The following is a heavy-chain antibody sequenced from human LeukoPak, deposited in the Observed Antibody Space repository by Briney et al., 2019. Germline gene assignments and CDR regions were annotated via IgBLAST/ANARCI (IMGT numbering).Heavy chain of an antibody. Sequence: SETLSLTCTVSGRSISSYYWSWVRQPPGKGLEWIGYIYYSGTTNYNPSLKSRVTISVDTSKNQFSLKLSSVTAADTAVYYCARGVYIAAAQYAYWGQGTLVTVSS. CDR1: GRSISSYY. CDR2: IYYSGTT. D-gene: IGHD6-13*01. CDR3: ARGVYIAAAQYAY. J-gene: IGHJ4*02. V-gene: IGHV4-59*01.